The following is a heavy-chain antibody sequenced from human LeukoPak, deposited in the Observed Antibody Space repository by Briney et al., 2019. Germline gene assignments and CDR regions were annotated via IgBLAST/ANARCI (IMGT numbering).Heavy chain of an antibody. J-gene: IGHJ4*02. CDR1: GDSISTYY. CDR3: ARRLAVTGRYYFDY. CDR2: VYYSGST. Sequence: SETLSLTCSVSGDSISTYYWSWIRQPPGKGLEWIGYVYYSGSTNYNPSLRSRVTISVDPSKNQFSLKLTSVTAADTAVYYCARRLAVTGRYYFDYWGPGTLVTVSS. D-gene: IGHD6-19*01. V-gene: IGHV4-59*08.